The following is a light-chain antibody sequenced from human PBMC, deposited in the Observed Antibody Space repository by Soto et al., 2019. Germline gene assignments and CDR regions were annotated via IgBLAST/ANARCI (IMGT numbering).Light chain of an antibody. Sequence: EIVLTQSPATLSLSPGERATLSCRASQSVSSYLAWYQQKPGQAPRLLIYDASNRATGIPARFSGSGSGTDFTLTISSLEPEDFAVYYCQQRSNGPFTFGQGPRLEIK. J-gene: IGKJ5*01. V-gene: IGKV3-11*01. CDR1: QSVSSY. CDR3: QQRSNGPFT. CDR2: DAS.